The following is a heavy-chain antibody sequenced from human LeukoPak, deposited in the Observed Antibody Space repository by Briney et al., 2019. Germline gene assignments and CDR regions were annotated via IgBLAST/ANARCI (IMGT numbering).Heavy chain of an antibody. CDR3: ARDLLTAVSGTLDY. CDR2: ISAYNGNT. CDR1: GYTFTSYG. Sequence: ASVTVSCKASGYTFTSYGISWVRQAPGQGLEWMGWISAYNGNTSYAQKLQGRVTMTTDTSTSTAYMELRSLRSDDTAVYYCARDLLTAVSGTLDYWGEGTLVTVSS. V-gene: IGHV1-18*01. D-gene: IGHD6-19*01. J-gene: IGHJ4*02.